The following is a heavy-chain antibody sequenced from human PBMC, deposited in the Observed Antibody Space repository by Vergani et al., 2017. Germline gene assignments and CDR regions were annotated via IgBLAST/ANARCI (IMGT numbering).Heavy chain of an antibody. CDR1: GGTFSSYA. J-gene: IGHJ4*02. CDR2: ISAYNGNT. V-gene: IGHV1-18*01. Sequence: QVQLVQSGAEVKKPGSSVKVSCKASGGTFSSYAISWVRQAPGQGLEWMGGISAYNGNTNYAQKLQGRVTMTTDTSTSTAYMELRSLRSDDTAVYYCARDNVDTAMVRFYYFDYWGQGTLVTVSS. CDR3: ARDNVDTAMVRFYYFDY. D-gene: IGHD5-18*01.